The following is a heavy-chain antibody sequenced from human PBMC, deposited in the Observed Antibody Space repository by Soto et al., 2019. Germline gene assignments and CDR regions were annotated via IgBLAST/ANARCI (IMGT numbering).Heavy chain of an antibody. Sequence: GGSLRLSCAASGFTFISYGMHWVLQAPGKGLEWVAVISYDGSNKYYADSVKGRFTISRDNSKNTLYLQMNSLRAEDTAVYYCAKDAGIAVAGMDVWGQGTTVTVSS. CDR1: GFTFISYG. J-gene: IGHJ6*02. CDR3: AKDAGIAVAGMDV. V-gene: IGHV3-30*18. D-gene: IGHD6-19*01. CDR2: ISYDGSNK.